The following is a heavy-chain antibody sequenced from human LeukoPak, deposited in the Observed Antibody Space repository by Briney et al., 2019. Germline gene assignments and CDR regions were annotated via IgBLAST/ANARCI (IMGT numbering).Heavy chain of an antibody. Sequence: PGGSLTLSCGAAVITFRTYARRGVRQAPGKGLEWVAVMSYDGSNKYYADSVKGRFTISRDNSKNTLYLQMNSLRAEDTAVYYCERVKTGYSSRRSLGMDAWGQGTTVTVSS. J-gene: IGHJ6*02. D-gene: IGHD6-19*01. CDR1: VITFRTYA. CDR2: MSYDGSNK. CDR3: ERVKTGYSSRRSLGMDA. V-gene: IGHV3-30-3*01.